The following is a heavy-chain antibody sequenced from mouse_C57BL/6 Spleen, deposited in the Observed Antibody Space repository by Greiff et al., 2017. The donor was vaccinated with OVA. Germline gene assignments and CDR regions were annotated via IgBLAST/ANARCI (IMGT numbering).Heavy chain of an antibody. CDR3: TREGVLRLVVGDY. Sequence: VQLQQSGAELVRPGASVTLSCKASGYTFTDYEMHWVKQTPVHGLEWIGAIDPETGGTAYNQKFKGKAILTADKSSSTAYMELRSLTSEDSAVYYCTREGVLRLVVGDYWGQGTTLTVSS. V-gene: IGHV1-15*01. D-gene: IGHD1-2*01. J-gene: IGHJ2*01. CDR1: GYTFTDYE. CDR2: IDPETGGT.